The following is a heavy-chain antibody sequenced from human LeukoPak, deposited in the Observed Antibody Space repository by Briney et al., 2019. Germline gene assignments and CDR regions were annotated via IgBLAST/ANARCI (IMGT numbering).Heavy chain of an antibody. V-gene: IGHV3-74*01. CDR2: ISGDGSTT. CDR1: GFTFSSYW. D-gene: IGHD2-15*01. Sequence: GGSLRLSCAASGFTFSSYWMHWVRQAPGMGLVWVSRISGDGSTTSYADSVKGRFTISRDNAKNTLYLQMNSLRAEDTAVYYCVRWYDAFDIWGQGTMVTVSS. CDR3: VRWYDAFDI. J-gene: IGHJ3*02.